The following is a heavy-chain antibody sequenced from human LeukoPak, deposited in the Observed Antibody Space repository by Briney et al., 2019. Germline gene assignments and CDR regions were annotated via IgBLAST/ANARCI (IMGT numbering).Heavy chain of an antibody. CDR3: ARGSSSGWYGGRGSFDY. Sequence: SETLSLTCAVYGGSSSGYYWSWIRQPPGKGLEWIGEINHSGSTNYNPSLKSRVTISVDTSKNQFSLKLSSVTAADTAVYYCARGSSSGWYGGRGSFDYWGQGTLVTVSS. D-gene: IGHD6-19*01. J-gene: IGHJ4*02. CDR1: GGSSSGYY. CDR2: INHSGST. V-gene: IGHV4-34*01.